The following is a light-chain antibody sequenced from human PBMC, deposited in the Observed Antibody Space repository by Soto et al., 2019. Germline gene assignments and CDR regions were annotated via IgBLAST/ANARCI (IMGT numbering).Light chain of an antibody. V-gene: IGKV3-20*01. CDR1: QSVSSSY. Sequence: EIMLTQSPGTLSLSPAERATLSCRASQSVSSSYLAWYQQKPGQAPRLLIYGASSRATGIPDRFSGSGSGTDFTLTISRLEPEDFAVYYCQQHGTSPITFGQGTRLEIK. CDR3: QQHGTSPIT. J-gene: IGKJ5*01. CDR2: GAS.